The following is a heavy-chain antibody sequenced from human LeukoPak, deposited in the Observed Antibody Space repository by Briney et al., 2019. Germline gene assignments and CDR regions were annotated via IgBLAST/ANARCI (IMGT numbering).Heavy chain of an antibody. J-gene: IGHJ4*02. Sequence: GGSLRLSCAASGFTFSSYWMSWVRQAPGKGLEWVANIKQDGSEKYYVDSVKGRFTISRDNAKNSLYLQMNSLRAEDTAVYYCAREYYYDSSGYWGNYFDYWGQGTLVTVSS. V-gene: IGHV3-7*01. CDR2: IKQDGSEK. CDR3: AREYYYDSSGYWGNYFDY. D-gene: IGHD3-22*01. CDR1: GFTFSSYW.